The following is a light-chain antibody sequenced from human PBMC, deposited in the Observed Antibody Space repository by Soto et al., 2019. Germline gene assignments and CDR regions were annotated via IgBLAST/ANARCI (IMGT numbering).Light chain of an antibody. Sequence: QSVLTQPPSVSGAPGQRVTISCTGSSSTIGAGFDVHWYQQLPGAAPKLLIHGDTNRPSGVPDRFSGSKSGTSASLVITGLQAEDEADYYCQSYDTALSVYVVFGGGTKVTVL. CDR2: GDT. V-gene: IGLV1-40*01. J-gene: IGLJ2*01. CDR1: SSTIGAGFD. CDR3: QSYDTALSVYVV.